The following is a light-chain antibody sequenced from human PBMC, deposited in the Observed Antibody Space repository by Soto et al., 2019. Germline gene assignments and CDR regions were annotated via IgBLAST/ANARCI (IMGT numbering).Light chain of an antibody. V-gene: IGKV3-15*01. Sequence: DIVMTQSPATLSVSPGERATHSCRASQRVSSNLAWYQQKPGQAPRLLIYGASTRATGIAARFSGSRSGTEFTLTISSLQSEDVGVYYCQQYNKGTVTLGQGTKVDIK. J-gene: IGKJ1*01. CDR3: QQYNKGTVT. CDR1: QRVSSN. CDR2: GAS.